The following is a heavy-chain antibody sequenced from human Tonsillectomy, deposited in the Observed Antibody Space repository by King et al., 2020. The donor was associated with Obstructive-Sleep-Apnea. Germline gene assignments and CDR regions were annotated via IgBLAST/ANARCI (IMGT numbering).Heavy chain of an antibody. J-gene: IGHJ4*02. CDR2: ISSSSTYT. CDR3: ARVSNSYDFWSGYYILDY. D-gene: IGHD3-3*01. CDR1: GFTFSDYY. V-gene: IGHV3-11*06. Sequence: VQLVESGGGLVKPGGSLRLSCAASGFTFSDYYMSWIRQAPGKGLEWVSYISSSSTYTNSADYVRGRFTISRDNAKNSLYLQMNSLRAEDTAVYYCARVSNSYDFWSGYYILDYWGQGTLVTVSS.